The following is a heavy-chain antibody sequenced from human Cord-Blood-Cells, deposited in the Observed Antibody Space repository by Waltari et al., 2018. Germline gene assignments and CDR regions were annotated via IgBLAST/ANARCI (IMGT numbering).Heavy chain of an antibody. CDR3: ARPAPRTYTAMVTIYWYFDL. J-gene: IGHJ2*01. V-gene: IGHV4-34*01. Sequence: QVQLQQWGAGLLKPSETLSLTCAVYGGSFSGYYLSWIRQPPGKGLEWIGEINHSGSTNYNPSLKSRVTISVDTSKNQFSLKLSSVTAADTAVYYCARPAPRTYTAMVTIYWYFDLWGRGTLVTVSS. CDR2: INHSGST. CDR1: GGSFSGYY. D-gene: IGHD5-18*01.